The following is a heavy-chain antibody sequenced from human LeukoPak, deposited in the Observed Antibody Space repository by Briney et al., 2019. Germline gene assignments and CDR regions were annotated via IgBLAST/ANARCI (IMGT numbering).Heavy chain of an antibody. Sequence: SVKVSCKASGGTFSSYAISWVRQAPGQGLEWMGGIIPIFGTANYAQKFQGRVTITADKSTSTAYMELSSLRSEDMAVYYCARTSIAAAGAEYWFDPWGQGTLVTVSS. CDR3: ARTSIAAAGAEYWFDP. D-gene: IGHD6-13*01. CDR1: GGTFSSYA. V-gene: IGHV1-69*06. CDR2: IIPIFGTA. J-gene: IGHJ5*02.